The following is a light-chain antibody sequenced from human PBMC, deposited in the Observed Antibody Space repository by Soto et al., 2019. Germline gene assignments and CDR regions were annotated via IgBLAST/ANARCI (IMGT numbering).Light chain of an antibody. CDR1: SSDVGGYNY. Sequence: QAVVTQPASVPGSPGQSITISCTGTSSDVGGYNYVSWYQQHPGKAPKLMIYEVSNRPSGVSNRFSGSKSGNTASLTISGLQAEDEADYYCTSYTSSATVVFGGGTKLTVL. CDR3: TSYTSSATVV. CDR2: EVS. J-gene: IGLJ2*01. V-gene: IGLV2-14*01.